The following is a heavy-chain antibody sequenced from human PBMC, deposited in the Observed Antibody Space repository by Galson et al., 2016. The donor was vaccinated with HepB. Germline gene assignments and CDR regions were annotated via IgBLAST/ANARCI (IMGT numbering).Heavy chain of an antibody. V-gene: IGHV2-5*02. J-gene: IGHJ5*02. D-gene: IGHD1-26*01. CDR1: GFSLSTSGVG. CDR2: IFWVDDK. Sequence: PALVKPTQTLTLTCTFSGFSLSTSGVGVGWIRHPPGKALELLALIFWVDDKRYSPSLTSRHTITKDTSKNQVVLTMTNMDPVDTATYYCAHGVGAFGPWSKGTLVTVSS. CDR3: AHGVGAFGP.